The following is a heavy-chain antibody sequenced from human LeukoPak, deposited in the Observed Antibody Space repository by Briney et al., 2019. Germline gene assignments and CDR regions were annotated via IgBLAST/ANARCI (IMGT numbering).Heavy chain of an antibody. CDR2: IYYSGST. Sequence: SETLSLTCTVSGGSISSGDYYWSWIRQPPGKGLEWIGYIYYSGSTNYNPSLKSRVTMSVDTSKNQFSLKLSSVTAADTAVYYCALVHFYCSSTSCYYWFDPWGQGTLVTVSS. CDR1: GGSISSGDYY. V-gene: IGHV4-61*08. J-gene: IGHJ5*02. D-gene: IGHD2-2*01. CDR3: ALVHFYCSSTSCYYWFDP.